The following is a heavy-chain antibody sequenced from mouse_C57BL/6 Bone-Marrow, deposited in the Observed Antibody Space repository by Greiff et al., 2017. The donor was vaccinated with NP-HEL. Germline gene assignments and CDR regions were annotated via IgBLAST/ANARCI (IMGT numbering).Heavy chain of an antibody. J-gene: IGHJ1*03. CDR3: TRDYGSSYHWYFDV. Sequence: EVQLVESGEGLVKPGGSLKLSCAASGFTFSSYAMSWVRQTPEKGLEWVAYISSGGGYIYYADPVKGRFTISRDNARNTLYLQMNSLKTEDTAMDYCTRDYGSSYHWYFDVWGTGTTVTVSS. CDR1: GFTFSSYA. CDR2: ISSGGGYI. V-gene: IGHV5-9-1*02. D-gene: IGHD1-1*01.